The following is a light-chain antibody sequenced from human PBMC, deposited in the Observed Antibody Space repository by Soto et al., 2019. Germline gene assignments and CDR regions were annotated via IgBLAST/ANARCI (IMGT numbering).Light chain of an antibody. Sequence: DIQMTQSPSSLSASVGXXVTXTXQXSQDISNYLNWYQQKPGKAPKLLIYDASNLETGVPSRFSGSGSGTDFTFTISSLQPEDIATYYCQQYDNLPSFTFGPGTKVDIK. CDR3: QQYDNLPSFT. J-gene: IGKJ3*01. CDR2: DAS. CDR1: QDISNY. V-gene: IGKV1-33*01.